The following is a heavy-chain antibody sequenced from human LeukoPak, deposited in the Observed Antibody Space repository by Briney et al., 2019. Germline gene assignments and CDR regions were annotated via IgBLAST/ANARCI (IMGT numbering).Heavy chain of an antibody. D-gene: IGHD3-22*01. Sequence: GASVKVSCKASGGTFSSYAISWVRQAPGQGLEWMGGIIPIFGTANYAQKFQGRVTITVDESTSTAYMGLSSLRSEDTAVYYCARDNAGPGYYYDSSGYIRWGQGTLVTVSS. J-gene: IGHJ4*02. CDR1: GGTFSSYA. CDR3: ARDNAGPGYYYDSSGYIR. V-gene: IGHV1-69*13. CDR2: IIPIFGTA.